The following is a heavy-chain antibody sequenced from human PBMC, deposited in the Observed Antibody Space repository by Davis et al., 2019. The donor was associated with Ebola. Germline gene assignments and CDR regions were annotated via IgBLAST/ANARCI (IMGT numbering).Heavy chain of an antibody. CDR3: ARVPRSYDFWSGRYSYHGVDV. J-gene: IGHJ6*02. CDR2: IYYSGST. Sequence: MPSETLSLTCTVPGGSISTYYWSWIRQPPGKGLEWIGHIYYSGSTNYKSSLKSRVTISVDTSKNQFSLKLSSVTAAETAVYYCARVPRSYDFWSGRYSYHGVDVWGQGTTVTVS. CDR1: GGSISTYY. V-gene: IGHV4-59*01. D-gene: IGHD3-3*01.